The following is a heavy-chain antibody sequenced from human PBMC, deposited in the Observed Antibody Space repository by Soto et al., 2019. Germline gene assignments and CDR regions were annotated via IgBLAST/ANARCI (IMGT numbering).Heavy chain of an antibody. CDR1: GFTFSNAW. CDR2: IKSKTDGGTT. J-gene: IGHJ6*03. Sequence: EVQLVESGGGLVKPGGSLRLSCAASGFTFSNAWMSWVRQAPGKGLEWVGRIKSKTDGGTTDYAAPVKGRFTISRDDSKNTLYLQMNSLKAEDTAVYYCTTDDRSTIFGVVIRGTHYYMDVWGKGTTVTVSS. CDR3: TTDDRSTIFGVVIRGTHYYMDV. D-gene: IGHD3-3*01. V-gene: IGHV3-15*01.